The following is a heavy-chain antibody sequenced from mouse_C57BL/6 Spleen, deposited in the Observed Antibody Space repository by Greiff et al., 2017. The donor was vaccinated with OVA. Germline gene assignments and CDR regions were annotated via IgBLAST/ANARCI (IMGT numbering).Heavy chain of an antibody. V-gene: IGHV2-2*01. J-gene: IGHJ1*03. Sequence: VQLQQSGPGLVQPSQSLSITCTVSGFSLTSYGVHWVRQSPGKGLEWLGVIWSGGSTDYNAAFISRLSISKDNSKSQVFFKMNSLQADDTAIYYCARNGDGDYEGYFDVWGTGTTVTVSS. D-gene: IGHD2-13*01. CDR1: GFSLTSYG. CDR3: ARNGDGDYEGYFDV. CDR2: IWSGGST.